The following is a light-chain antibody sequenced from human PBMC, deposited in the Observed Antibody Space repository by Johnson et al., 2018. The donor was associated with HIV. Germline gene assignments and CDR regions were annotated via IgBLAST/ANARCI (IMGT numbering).Light chain of an antibody. CDR3: GTWDSRLSVYV. J-gene: IGLJ1*01. CDR2: ESN. V-gene: IGLV1-51*02. Sequence: QAVLTQPPSVSAAPGQRVTISCSGSSFNIGINFVSWYQQVPGTAPKLLICESNKRPSGIPNRFSGSKSGTSATLGITGLQTGDEADYYCGTWDSRLSVYVFGTGTKCTVL. CDR1: SFNIGINF.